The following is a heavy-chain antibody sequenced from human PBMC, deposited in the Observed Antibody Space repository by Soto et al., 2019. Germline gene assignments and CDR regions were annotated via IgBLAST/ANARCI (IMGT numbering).Heavy chain of an antibody. D-gene: IGHD6-19*01. CDR2: ISGSGGST. J-gene: IGHJ4*02. CDR3: AIRAAVAGFLFTQLQ. CDR1: GFTFSSYA. Sequence: GESLKISCAASGFTFSSYAMSWVRQAPGKGLEWVSAISGSGGSTYYADSVKGRFTISRDNSKNTLYLQMNSLRAEDTAVYYCAIRAAVAGFLFTQLQWGQGTLVTVSS. V-gene: IGHV3-23*01.